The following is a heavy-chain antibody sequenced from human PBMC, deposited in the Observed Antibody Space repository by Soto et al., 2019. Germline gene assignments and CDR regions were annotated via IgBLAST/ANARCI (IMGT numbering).Heavy chain of an antibody. J-gene: IGHJ4*02. V-gene: IGHV4-31*03. CDR3: AGQYCSGGRCYPGY. CDR1: GGSISSGGYY. D-gene: IGHD2-15*01. CDR2: IYYSGST. Sequence: QVQLQESGPGLVKPSQTLSLTCTVSGGSISSGGYYWSWIRQHPGKGLEWIGYIYYSGSTYYNPSLQSRVTISVDTSKNQFSLKLSSVTDADTAVYYCAGQYCSGGRCYPGYWGQGTLVTVSS.